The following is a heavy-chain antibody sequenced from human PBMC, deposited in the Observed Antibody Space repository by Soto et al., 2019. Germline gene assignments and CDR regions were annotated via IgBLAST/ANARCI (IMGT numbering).Heavy chain of an antibody. D-gene: IGHD3-10*01. CDR1: GGSISSYY. Sequence: SETLSLTCTVSGGSISSYYWSWIRQPAGKGLEWIGRIYTSGSTNYNPSLKSRVTMSVDTSKNQFSLKLSSVTAADTAVYYCARDWLLWFGESECTENFDYWGQGTLVNVSS. J-gene: IGHJ4*02. V-gene: IGHV4-4*07. CDR2: IYTSGST. CDR3: ARDWLLWFGESECTENFDY.